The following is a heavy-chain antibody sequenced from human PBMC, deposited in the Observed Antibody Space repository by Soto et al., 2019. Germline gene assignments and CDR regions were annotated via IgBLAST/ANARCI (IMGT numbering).Heavy chain of an antibody. J-gene: IGHJ3*02. D-gene: IGHD3-10*01. CDR3: AREKAFYGSGSRADAFDI. Sequence: PSETLSLTCTVSGGSISSYYWSWIRQPPGKGLEWIGYIYYSGSTNYNPSLKSRVTISVDTSKNQFSLKLSSVTAADTAVYYCAREKAFYGSGSRADAFDIWGQGTMVTVSS. CDR2: IYYSGST. CDR1: GGSISSYY. V-gene: IGHV4-59*01.